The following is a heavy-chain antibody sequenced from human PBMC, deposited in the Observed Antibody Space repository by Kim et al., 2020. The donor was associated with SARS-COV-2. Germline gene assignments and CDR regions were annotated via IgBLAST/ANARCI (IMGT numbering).Heavy chain of an antibody. CDR3: ARGEGITSFGVVIIGAFVS. J-gene: IGHJ3*02. Sequence: SETLSLTCTVSGGSISSGDYYWSWIRQPPGKGLEWIGYIYYSGSTYYNPSLKSRVTISVDTSKNQFSLKLSSVTAADTAVYYCARGEGITSFGVVIIGAFVSWGEGTMVTVSS. CDR1: GGSISSGDYY. D-gene: IGHD3-3*01. CDR2: IYYSGST. V-gene: IGHV4-30-4*01.